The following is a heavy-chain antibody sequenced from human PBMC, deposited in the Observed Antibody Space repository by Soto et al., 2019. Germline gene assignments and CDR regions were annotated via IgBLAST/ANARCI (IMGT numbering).Heavy chain of an antibody. V-gene: IGHV1-46*01. D-gene: IGHD3-22*01. CDR2: INPSGGST. CDR1: GYTFTSYY. CDR3: ARSGSSGPPFDP. J-gene: IGHJ5*02. Sequence: ASVKVSCKASGYTFTSYYMHWVRQAPGQGLEWMGIINPSGGSTSYAQKFQGRVNMTRDTSTSTVYMELSSLRSEDTAVYYCARSGSSGPPFDPWGQGTLVTVSS.